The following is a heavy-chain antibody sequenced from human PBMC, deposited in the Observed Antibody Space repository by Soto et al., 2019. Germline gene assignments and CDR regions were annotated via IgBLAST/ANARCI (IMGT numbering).Heavy chain of an antibody. Sequence: SVKVSCKASGYIFSNYGISWVRQAPGQGLEWMGGIIPKFGTPDYAQKFQGRVTITADESTSTAYMELSSLRSEDTAVYFCASDPHFRGLDYWGQGALVTVSS. D-gene: IGHD3-3*02. CDR2: IIPKFGTP. CDR1: GYIFSNYG. J-gene: IGHJ4*02. CDR3: ASDPHFRGLDY. V-gene: IGHV1-69*13.